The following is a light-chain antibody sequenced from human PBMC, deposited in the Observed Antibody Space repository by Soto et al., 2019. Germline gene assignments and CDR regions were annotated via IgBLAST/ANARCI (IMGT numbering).Light chain of an antibody. J-gene: IGKJ1*01. CDR1: QRISTY. Sequence: DIPMTQSPSSLSASVGDRVTITCRASQRISTYLNWYQYKPGKAPKLLIYAASSLQSGVPSRFSGSGVGTDFTLTISSLQPEDFAAYYCQQSYSTPWAFGQGTKVEIK. CDR2: AAS. V-gene: IGKV1-39*01. CDR3: QQSYSTPWA.